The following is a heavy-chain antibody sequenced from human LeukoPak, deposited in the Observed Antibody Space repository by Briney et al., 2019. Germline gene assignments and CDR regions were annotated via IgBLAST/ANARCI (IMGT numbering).Heavy chain of an antibody. Sequence: GGSLRLSCAASGFIFSSHAMNWVRQAPGKGLEWVSGITGSGGTTFYADSVKGRFTISRDNSKNTLYLQMKSLRAEDTAVYYCAKGGGYEAQYYYYYLDVWGKGTTVTISS. CDR2: ITGSGGTT. CDR1: GFIFSSHA. D-gene: IGHD5-12*01. V-gene: IGHV3-23*01. CDR3: AKGGGYEAQYYYYYLDV. J-gene: IGHJ6*03.